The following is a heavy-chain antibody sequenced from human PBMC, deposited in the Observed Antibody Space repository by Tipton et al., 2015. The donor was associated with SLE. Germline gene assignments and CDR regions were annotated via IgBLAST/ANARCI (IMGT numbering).Heavy chain of an antibody. V-gene: IGHV4-59*08. D-gene: IGHD3-16*01. CDR2: IYYSGGT. Sequence: TLSLTCTVSGGSISSYYWSWIRQPPGKGLEWIGYIYYSGGTNYNPSLKSRVTISVDTSKNQFSLKLSSVTAADTAVYYCARGGWFDPWGQGTLVTVSS. CDR3: ARGGWFDP. J-gene: IGHJ5*02. CDR1: GGSISSYY.